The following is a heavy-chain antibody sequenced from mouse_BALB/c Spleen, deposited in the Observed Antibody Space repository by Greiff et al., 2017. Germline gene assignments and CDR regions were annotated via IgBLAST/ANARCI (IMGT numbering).Heavy chain of an antibody. D-gene: IGHD1-1*01. CDR3: ARDRYYGSSYDYYAMDY. CDR2: IWAGGST. CDR1: GFSLTSYG. J-gene: IGHJ4*01. Sequence: QVQLKESGPGLVAPSQSLSITCTVSGFSLTSYGVHWVRQPPGKGLEWLGVIWAGGSTNYNSALMSRLSISKDNSKSQVFLKMNSLQTDDTAMYYCARDRYYGSSYDYYAMDYWGQGTSVTVSS. V-gene: IGHV2-9*02.